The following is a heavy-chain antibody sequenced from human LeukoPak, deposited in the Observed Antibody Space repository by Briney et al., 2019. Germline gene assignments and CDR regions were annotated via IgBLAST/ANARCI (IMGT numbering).Heavy chain of an antibody. Sequence: PGGSLGLSCAASGFTFSSYGMHWVRQAPGKGLEWVAFIRYDGSNKYYADSVKGRFTISRDNSKNTLYLQMNSLRAEDTAVYYCAKSPDPSGSYYDYWGQGTLVTVSS. CDR3: AKSPDPSGSYYDY. CDR2: IRYDGSNK. CDR1: GFTFSSYG. D-gene: IGHD1-26*01. V-gene: IGHV3-30*02. J-gene: IGHJ4*02.